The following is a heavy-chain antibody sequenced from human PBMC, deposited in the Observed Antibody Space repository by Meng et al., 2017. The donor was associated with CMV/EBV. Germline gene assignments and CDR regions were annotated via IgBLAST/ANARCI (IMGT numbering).Heavy chain of an antibody. V-gene: IGHV4-39*07. CDR2: IYYSGST. Sequence: QLQLQESGPGLVKPSETLSLTCTVSGGSISSSSYYWGWIRQPPGKGLEWIGSIYYSGSTYYNPSLKSRVTISVDTSKNQFSLKLSSVTAADTAVYYCARGVVTMIVVYDPWGQGTLVTVFS. D-gene: IGHD3-22*01. CDR1: GGSISSSSYY. J-gene: IGHJ5*02. CDR3: ARGVVTMIVVYDP.